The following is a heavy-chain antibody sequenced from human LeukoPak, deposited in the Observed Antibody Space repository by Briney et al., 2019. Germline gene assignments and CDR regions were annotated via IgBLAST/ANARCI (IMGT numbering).Heavy chain of an antibody. CDR2: ISSSGSAI. J-gene: IGHJ4*02. D-gene: IGHD3-9*01. CDR3: ARGAPNYDILTGYDH. V-gene: IGHV3-11*04. CDR1: GGSFSGYY. Sequence: PSETLSLTCAVYGGSFSGYYMSWIRQAPGKGLEWVSYISSSGSAIFYADSVKGRFTFSRDNARNSLYLQMNSLRVEDTAVYYCARGAPNYDILTGYDHWGQGTLVTVSS.